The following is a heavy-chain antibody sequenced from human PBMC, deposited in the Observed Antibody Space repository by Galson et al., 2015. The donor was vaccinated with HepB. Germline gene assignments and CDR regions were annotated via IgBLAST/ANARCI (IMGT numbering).Heavy chain of an antibody. CDR1: GYTFTTYG. V-gene: IGHV1-18*01. CDR2: ISPYNGNT. Sequence: SVKVSCKASGYTFTTYGISWVRQAPGQGLGWMGWISPYNGNTKYAQNLQGRVTMTTDTSTSTVYMEVRSLKFDDTAVFYCARLGLAAGFLDYWGQGTLVTVSS. D-gene: IGHD6-13*01. J-gene: IGHJ4*02. CDR3: ARLGLAAGFLDY.